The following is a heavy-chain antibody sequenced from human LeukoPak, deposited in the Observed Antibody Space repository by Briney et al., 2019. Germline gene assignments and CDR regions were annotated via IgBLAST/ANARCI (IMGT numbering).Heavy chain of an antibody. CDR3: ARWMRYSYGDT. D-gene: IGHD5-18*01. Sequence: PSETLSLTCTVSGGSISTNYWSWIRQPAGKGLEWIGRIYNSGNTNYSPSLESRVTMSADTSKNQFSLKLSSVTAADTAVYYCARWMRYSYGDTWGQGTLVTVSS. CDR2: IYNSGNT. V-gene: IGHV4-4*07. J-gene: IGHJ5*02. CDR1: GGSISTNY.